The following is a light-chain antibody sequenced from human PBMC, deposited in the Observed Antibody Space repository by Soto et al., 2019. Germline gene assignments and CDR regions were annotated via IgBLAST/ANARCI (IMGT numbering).Light chain of an antibody. CDR3: QQFKKWPRT. Sequence: VMTQSPATLSASPGERATLSCRASQSVSINLAWYQQRPGQXHRXXISGAYTRATGIPARFSGSGSGTELTLTISSLQSEDFAIYYCQQFKKWPRTFGQGTKVDIK. CDR2: GAY. CDR1: QSVSIN. V-gene: IGKV3-15*01. J-gene: IGKJ1*01.